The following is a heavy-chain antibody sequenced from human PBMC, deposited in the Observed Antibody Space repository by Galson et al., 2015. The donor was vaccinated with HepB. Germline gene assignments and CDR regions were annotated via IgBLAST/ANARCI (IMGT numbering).Heavy chain of an antibody. CDR3: AKDLRGEMRFLEWLGGLDV. CDR1: GFTFSTYA. J-gene: IGHJ6*02. Sequence: SLRLSCAASGFTFSTYAMSWVRQAPGKGLEWVSEISGSGGSTYYADSVKGRFTISRDNSKNTLYLQMNSLRAEDTAVYYCAKDLRGEMRFLEWLGGLDVWGQGTTVTVSS. D-gene: IGHD3-3*01. CDR2: ISGSGGST. V-gene: IGHV3-23*01.